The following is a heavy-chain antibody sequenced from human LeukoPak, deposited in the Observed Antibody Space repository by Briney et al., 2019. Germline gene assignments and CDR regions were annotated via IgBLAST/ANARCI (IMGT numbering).Heavy chain of an antibody. J-gene: IGHJ4*02. V-gene: IGHV3-21*01. CDR2: ISSSSSYI. D-gene: IGHD6-13*01. CDR1: GFTFSSYS. CDR3: ASIPGYRSSWFDY. Sequence: GGSLRLSCAASGFTFSSYSMNWVRQAPGKGLEWVSSISSSSSYIYYADSVKGRFTISRDNAKNSLYLQMNSLRAEDTAVYYCASIPGYRSSWFDYWGQGTLVTVSS.